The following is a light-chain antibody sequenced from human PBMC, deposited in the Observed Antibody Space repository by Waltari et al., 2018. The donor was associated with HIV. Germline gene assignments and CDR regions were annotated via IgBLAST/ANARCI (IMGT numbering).Light chain of an antibody. Sequence: DIQMTQSPSSLSASIGDRVTITCRASQTISMYLNWYQQKPGEAPNLLIYGATSLQSGVPFRFSGSRSGTDYTLTISSLQPDDFATYYCQQSYFSPLTFGPGTKVD. CDR1: QTISMY. J-gene: IGKJ3*01. CDR3: QQSYFSPLT. V-gene: IGKV1-39*01. CDR2: GAT.